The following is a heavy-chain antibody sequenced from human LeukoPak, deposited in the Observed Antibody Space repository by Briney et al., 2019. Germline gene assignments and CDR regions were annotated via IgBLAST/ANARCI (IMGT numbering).Heavy chain of an antibody. CDR2: IYSGGST. CDR3: ARESVTRRYSSSWYYFDY. D-gene: IGHD6-13*01. J-gene: IGHJ4*02. Sequence: GGSLRLSCAASGFTVSSNYMSWVRPAPGKGLEWVSVIYSGGSTYYADSVKGRFTISRDNSKNTLYLQMNSLRAEDTAVYYCARESVTRRYSSSWYYFDYWGQGTLVTVSS. CDR1: GFTVSSNY. V-gene: IGHV3-66*01.